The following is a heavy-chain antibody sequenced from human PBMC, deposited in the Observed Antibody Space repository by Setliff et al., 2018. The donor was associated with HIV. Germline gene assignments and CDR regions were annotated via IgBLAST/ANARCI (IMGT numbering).Heavy chain of an antibody. D-gene: IGHD2-8*01. V-gene: IGHV2-5*02. CDR2: IYWDDDR. CDR3: AHKGPDALREDFDY. CDR1: GFSLNTPGVG. Sequence: SGPTLVNPTQTLTLTCTFSGFSLNTPGVGVGWIRQPPGKALEWLALIYWDDDRRYNSSLRTRLTITEDTSKNQVVLIMTNMDPLDTATYFCAHKGPDALREDFDYWGQGTLVTVSS. J-gene: IGHJ4*02.